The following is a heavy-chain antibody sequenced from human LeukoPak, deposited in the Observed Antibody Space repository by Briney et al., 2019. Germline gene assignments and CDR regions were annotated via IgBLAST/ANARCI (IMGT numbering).Heavy chain of an antibody. CDR1: GGSISSYY. V-gene: IGHV4-59*01. J-gene: IGHJ3*02. Sequence: LETLSLTCTVSGGSISSYYWSWIRQPPGKGLEWIGYIYYSGSTNYNPSLKSRVTISVDTPKNQFSLKLSSVTAADTAVYYCARVWDSSGYYPAVAFDIWGQGTMVTVSS. CDR2: IYYSGST. CDR3: ARVWDSSGYYPAVAFDI. D-gene: IGHD3-22*01.